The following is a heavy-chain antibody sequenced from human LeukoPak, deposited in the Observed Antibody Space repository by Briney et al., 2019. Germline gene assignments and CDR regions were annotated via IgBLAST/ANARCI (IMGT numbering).Heavy chain of an antibody. Sequence: GGSLRLSCAASGFTFSSYGMHWVRQAPGKGLEWVAFIRYDGSNKYYADSAKGRFTISRDNSKNTLYLQMNSLRAEDTAVYYCAKEEEWLRGIDYWGQGTLVTVSS. CDR2: IRYDGSNK. CDR3: AKEEEWLRGIDY. CDR1: GFTFSSYG. J-gene: IGHJ4*02. V-gene: IGHV3-30*02. D-gene: IGHD5-12*01.